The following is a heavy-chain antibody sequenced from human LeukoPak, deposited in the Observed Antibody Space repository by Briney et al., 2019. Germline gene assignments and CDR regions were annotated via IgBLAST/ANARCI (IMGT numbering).Heavy chain of an antibody. J-gene: IGHJ5*02. V-gene: IGHV4-34*01. CDR3: ARVWGNGFDP. Sequence: SETLSLTCVLYGGSSSGYYWSWIRQPPGKGLEWIGEINHSGSTNYNPSLKSRVTISVDTSKNQFSLKLSSVTAADTAVYYCARVWGNGFDPWGQGTLVTVSS. CDR1: GGSSSGYY. CDR2: INHSGST. D-gene: IGHD3-16*01.